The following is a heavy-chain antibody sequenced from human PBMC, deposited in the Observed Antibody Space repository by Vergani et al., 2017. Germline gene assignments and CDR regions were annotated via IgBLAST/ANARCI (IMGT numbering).Heavy chain of an antibody. CDR3: AKDPKITVTTRGWGAFDI. CDR2: IIPILGIA. V-gene: IGHV1-69*04. D-gene: IGHD4-17*01. Sequence: QVQLVQSGAEVKKPGSSVKVSCKASGGTFSSYAISWVRQAPGQGLEWMGRIIPILGIANYAQKFQGRVTITADKSTSTAYMELSSLRSEDTAVYYCAKDPKITVTTRGWGAFDIWGQGTMVTVSS. J-gene: IGHJ3*02. CDR1: GGTFSSYA.